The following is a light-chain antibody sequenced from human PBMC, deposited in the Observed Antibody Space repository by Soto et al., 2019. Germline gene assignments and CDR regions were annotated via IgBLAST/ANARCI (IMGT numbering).Light chain of an antibody. CDR3: QQYGSTPYT. CDR2: DAS. V-gene: IGKV3-20*01. CDR1: QTVSSTY. Sequence: EIVLTQSPGTLSLSPGERATLSCRASQTVSSTYLAWYQQKPGQAPRLLIYDASSRATGIPDRFSGSGSGTDFTLTISILEPEDFAVYYCQQYGSTPYTFGQGTKLDIK. J-gene: IGKJ2*01.